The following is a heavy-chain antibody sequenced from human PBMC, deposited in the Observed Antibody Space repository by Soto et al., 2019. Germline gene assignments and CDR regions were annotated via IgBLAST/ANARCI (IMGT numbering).Heavy chain of an antibody. J-gene: IGHJ5*02. CDR3: ARVGYGVRLGQGFAP. CDR1: GLPLSGYA. CDR2: ISHLATET. Sequence: QGQLMESGGGVVLPGRSLRLSCVASGLPLSGYAMHWVRQAPGKGFEWVASISHLATETFYAYSVRGRFTISRDDSKKMLFLQMNSLGPADTAVYHCARVGYGVRLGQGFAPWGQGTLVTVSS. D-gene: IGHD3-16*01. V-gene: IGHV3-30-3*01.